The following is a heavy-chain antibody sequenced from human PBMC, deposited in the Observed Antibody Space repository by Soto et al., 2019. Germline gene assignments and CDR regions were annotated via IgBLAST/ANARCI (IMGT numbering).Heavy chain of an antibody. CDR1: GGTFSSYA. V-gene: IGHV1-69*01. CDR2: IIPLFGTA. CDR3: ARGLSITAWGWFDP. Sequence: QVQLVQSGAEVKKPGSSVKVSCKASGGTFSSYAISWVRQAPGQGRGRMGGIIPLFGTANYAQKFQGRVTITAGESTSTAYMELSRLRSEDTAVYYCARGLSITAWGWFDPWGQGTLVTVSS. J-gene: IGHJ5*02. D-gene: IGHD3-3*01.